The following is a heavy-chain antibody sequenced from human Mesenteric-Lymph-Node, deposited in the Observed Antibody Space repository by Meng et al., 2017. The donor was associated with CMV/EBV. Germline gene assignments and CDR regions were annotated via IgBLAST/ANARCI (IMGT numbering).Heavy chain of an antibody. J-gene: IGHJ4*02. V-gene: IGHV3-48*03. CDR2: ISSSGSTI. CDR1: GFTFSSYE. CDR3: ARVTSSWTVVPYYFDY. Sequence: GGSLRLSCAASGFTFSSYEMNWVRQAPGKGLEWVSYISSSGSTIYYADSVKGRFTISRDNAKNSLYLQMNSLRAEDTAVYYCARVTSSWTVVPYYFDYWGQGTLVTVSS. D-gene: IGHD6-13*01.